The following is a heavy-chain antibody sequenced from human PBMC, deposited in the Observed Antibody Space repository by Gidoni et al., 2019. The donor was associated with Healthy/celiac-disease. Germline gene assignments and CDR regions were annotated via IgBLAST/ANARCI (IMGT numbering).Heavy chain of an antibody. CDR2: ISWNSGSI. CDR3: AKDKWGSGYSIDY. J-gene: IGHJ4*02. Sequence: EVQLVESGGGLVQPGRSLRISCAASGFTFDDYAMHWVRQAPGKGLEWVSGISWNSGSIGYADSVKGRFTISRDNAKNSLYLQMNSLRAEDTALYYCAKDKWGSGYSIDYWGQGTLVTVSS. CDR1: GFTFDDYA. D-gene: IGHD6-19*01. V-gene: IGHV3-9*01.